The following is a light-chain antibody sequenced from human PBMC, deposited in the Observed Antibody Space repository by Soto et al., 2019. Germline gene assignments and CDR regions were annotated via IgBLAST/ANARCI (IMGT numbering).Light chain of an antibody. Sequence: DIVMTQSPDSLAVSLGERATINCKSSQSVLYSSNNKNYLAWYQQKPGQPPKLLIYWASTRESGVPDRFSGSGSGTDFTLTISRLKAEDVAVYCCQQYYSTPQAFGPGT. J-gene: IGKJ3*01. CDR3: QQYYSTPQA. CDR2: WAS. CDR1: QSVLYSSNNKNY. V-gene: IGKV4-1*01.